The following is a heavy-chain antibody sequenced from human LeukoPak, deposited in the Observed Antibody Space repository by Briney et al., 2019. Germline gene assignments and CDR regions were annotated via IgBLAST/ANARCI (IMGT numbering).Heavy chain of an antibody. CDR1: GFTFSHYW. CDR3: AKGGYYDLDAFDI. J-gene: IGHJ3*02. Sequence: GGSLRLSCAASGFTFSHYWMSWVRQAPGKGLEWVANIKQDGSEKSYVDSLKGRFTISRDNAKNSLYLQMNSLRAEDTALYYCAKGGYYDLDAFDIWGQGTMVTVSS. V-gene: IGHV3-7*03. D-gene: IGHD1-26*01. CDR2: IKQDGSEK.